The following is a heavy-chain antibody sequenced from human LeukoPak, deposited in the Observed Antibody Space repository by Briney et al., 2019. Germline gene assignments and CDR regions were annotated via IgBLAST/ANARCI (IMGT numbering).Heavy chain of an antibody. CDR2: ISPTRSTT. Sequence: GGSLRLSCAASGFSFTNYWMHWVRQAPGKGLVWVSRISPTRSTTSYADSVKGRFTVSRDNAKNTLYLQVNNLRAEDTAVYYCARGPNSNWSGLDFWGQGTLLTVSS. CDR1: GFSFTNYW. CDR3: ARGPNSNWSGLDF. J-gene: IGHJ4*02. D-gene: IGHD6-6*01. V-gene: IGHV3-74*01.